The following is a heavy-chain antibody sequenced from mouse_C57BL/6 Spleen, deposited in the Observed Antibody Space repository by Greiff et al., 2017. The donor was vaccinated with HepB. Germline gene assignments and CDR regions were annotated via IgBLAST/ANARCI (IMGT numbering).Heavy chain of an antibody. CDR2: ISSGGSYT. D-gene: IGHD1-1*01. Sequence: EVHLVESGGDLVKPGGSLKLSCAASGFTFSSYGMSWVRQTPDKRLEWVATISSGGSYTYYPDSVKGRFTISRDNAKNTLYLQMSSLKSEDTAMYYCARNCGSSWYFDVWGTGTTVTVSS. CDR1: GFTFSSYG. J-gene: IGHJ1*03. V-gene: IGHV5-6*01. CDR3: ARNCGSSWYFDV.